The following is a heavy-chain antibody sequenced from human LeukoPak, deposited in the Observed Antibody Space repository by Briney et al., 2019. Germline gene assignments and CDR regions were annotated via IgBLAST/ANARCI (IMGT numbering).Heavy chain of an antibody. CDR2: VNHRGGT. CDR1: GGSFSGYY. V-gene: IGHV4-34*01. CDR3: ARAYYYDSSAAIDY. D-gene: IGHD3-22*01. J-gene: IGHJ4*02. Sequence: SETLSLTCGVYGGSFSGYYWNWIRQPPGMGLEWIGEVNHRGGTGYNPSLKSRVTMSVDTSKNVFSLKLTSVTAADTAVYYCARAYYYDSSAAIDYWGQGILVTVSS.